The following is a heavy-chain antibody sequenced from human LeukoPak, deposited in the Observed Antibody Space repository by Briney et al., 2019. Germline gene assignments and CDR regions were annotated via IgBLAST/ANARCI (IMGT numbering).Heavy chain of an antibody. CDR2: IIPIFGTA. Sequence: SVKVSCKASGGTFSSYAISWVRQAPGQGLEWMGGIIPIFGTANYAQKFQGRVTITADESTSTAYMELSSLRSEDTAVYYCARSHLAYYYDSSGYYFDYWGQGALVTVSS. D-gene: IGHD3-22*01. CDR1: GGTFSSYA. J-gene: IGHJ4*02. CDR3: ARSHLAYYYDSSGYYFDY. V-gene: IGHV1-69*01.